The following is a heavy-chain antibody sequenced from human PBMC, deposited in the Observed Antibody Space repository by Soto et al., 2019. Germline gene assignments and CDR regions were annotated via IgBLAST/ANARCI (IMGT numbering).Heavy chain of an antibody. D-gene: IGHD3-10*01. V-gene: IGHV3-13*01. CDR1: GFTFSGHG. CDR2: IGTSGHA. J-gene: IGHJ3*02. Sequence: EVQLVETGGGLVQAGGSLRLSCEASGFTFSGHGMHWVRQAAGESLEWVSVIGTSGHAFYADSVKGRFTITREDAKNSVYLQMNSLRDGDTAVYYCARGGGFGEQYSDAFDIWGQGTMVTVSS. CDR3: ARGGGFGEQYSDAFDI.